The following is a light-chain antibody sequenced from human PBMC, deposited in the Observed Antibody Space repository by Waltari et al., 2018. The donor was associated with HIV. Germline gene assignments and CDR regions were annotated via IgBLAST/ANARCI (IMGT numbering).Light chain of an antibody. V-gene: IGLV2-14*03. CDR1: RRAVGGHNY. CDR3: SSYTSSSALYVV. Sequence: QSALIQPASVSASPGQSITIACPGPRRAVGGHNYVFWSQQHPGKAPKLMIYDFSNRPSGVSNRFSGSKSGNTASLTISGLQAEDEADYYCSSYTSSSALYVVFCGGTKLTVL. CDR2: DFS. J-gene: IGLJ2*01.